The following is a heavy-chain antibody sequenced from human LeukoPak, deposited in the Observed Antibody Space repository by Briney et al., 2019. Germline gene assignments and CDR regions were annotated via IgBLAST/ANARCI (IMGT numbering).Heavy chain of an antibody. Sequence: SSETLSLTCTVSGGSISSSSYYWGWIRQPPGKGLEWIGSIYYSGSTYYNPSLKSRVTISVDTSKNQFSLKLSSVTAADTAVYYCARGRGYYYVESGGYFDYWGQGTLVTVSS. J-gene: IGHJ4*02. D-gene: IGHD3-22*01. V-gene: IGHV4-39*01. CDR2: IYYSGST. CDR1: GGSISSSSYY. CDR3: ARGRGYYYVESGGYFDY.